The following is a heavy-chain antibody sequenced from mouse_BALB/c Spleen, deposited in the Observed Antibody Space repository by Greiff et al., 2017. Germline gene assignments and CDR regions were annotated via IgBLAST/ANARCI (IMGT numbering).Heavy chain of an antibody. CDR3: TRYDYDEGGYAMDY. J-gene: IGHJ4*01. D-gene: IGHD2-4*01. CDR2: IYPGSGST. V-gene: IGHV1S22*01. Sequence: LQQPGSELVRPGASVKLSCKASGYTFTSYWMHWVKQRPGQGLEWIGNIYPGSGSTNYDEKFKSKATLTVDTSSSTAYMQLSSLTSEDSAVYYCTRYDYDEGGYAMDYWGQGTSVTVSS. CDR1: GYTFTSYW.